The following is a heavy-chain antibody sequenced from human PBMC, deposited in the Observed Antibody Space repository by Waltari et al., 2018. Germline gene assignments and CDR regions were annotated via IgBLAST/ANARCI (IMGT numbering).Heavy chain of an antibody. J-gene: IGHJ4*02. CDR2: INHSGST. V-gene: IGHV4-34*01. Sequence: QVQLQQWGAGLLKPSETLSLTCAVYGGSFSGYYWSWIRQPPGKGLEWIGEINHSGSTNYNPSLKSRVTISVDTSKNQFSLKLSSVTAADTAVYYCARGGLISHPTPLDYWGQGTLVTVSS. D-gene: IGHD2-15*01. CDR1: GGSFSGYY. CDR3: ARGGLISHPTPLDY.